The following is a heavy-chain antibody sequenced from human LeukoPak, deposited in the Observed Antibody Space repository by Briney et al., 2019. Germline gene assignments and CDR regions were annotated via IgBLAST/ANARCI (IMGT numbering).Heavy chain of an antibody. CDR3: ARALAYSSSWYDY. V-gene: IGHV4-39*07. Sequence: SETLSLTCSVSGGSISSTSYYWPWIRQPPGKGLEWIGSIYYSGSTYYNPSLKSRVTISVDTSKNQFSLKLSSVTAGDTAVYYCARALAYSSSWYDYWGQGTLVTVSS. J-gene: IGHJ4*02. CDR2: IYYSGST. CDR1: GGSISSTSYY. D-gene: IGHD6-13*01.